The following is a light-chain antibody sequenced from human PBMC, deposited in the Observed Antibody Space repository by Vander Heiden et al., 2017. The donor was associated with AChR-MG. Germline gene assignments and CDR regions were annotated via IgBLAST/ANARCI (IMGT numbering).Light chain of an antibody. CDR2: KAS. J-gene: IGKJ1*01. Sequence: DIQMTPSPSTLSASVGDRVTITCRTSQSISSWLAWYQQKPGKAPKLLIYKASSLESGVPSRFSGSGSGTEFTLTISGLQPDDFATYYCQQKTFGQGTKVEIK. V-gene: IGKV1-5*03. CDR3: QQKT. CDR1: QSISSW.